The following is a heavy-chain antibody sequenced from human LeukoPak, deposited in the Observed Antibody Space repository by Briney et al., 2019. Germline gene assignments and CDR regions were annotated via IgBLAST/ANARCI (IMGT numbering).Heavy chain of an antibody. D-gene: IGHD1-26*01. J-gene: IGHJ4*02. CDR1: GFPLSRSA. V-gene: IGHV3-23*01. CDR3: ARWDTDHDY. Sequence: GGPLRLSCAASGFPLSRSAMSWVRQAPGKGLEWVSNISGSGSGGSTYYADSVKGRFTISRDNAKNSLYLQMNSLRAEDTAVYYCARWDTDHDYWGQGTLVTVSS. CDR2: ISGSGSGGST.